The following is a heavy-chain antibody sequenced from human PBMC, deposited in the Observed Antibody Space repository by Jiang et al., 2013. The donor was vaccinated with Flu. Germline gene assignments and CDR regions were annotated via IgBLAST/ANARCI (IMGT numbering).Heavy chain of an antibody. CDR3: AKAEYGLYDYDILTGSYYFDY. CDR2: ISWNSGSI. D-gene: IGHD3-9*01. Sequence: VESGGGLVQPGRSLRLSCAASGFTFDDYAMHWVRQAPGKGLEWVSGISWNSGSIGYADSVKGRFTISRDNVKNSLYLQMNSLRAEDTALYYCAKAEYGLYDYDILTGSYYFDYWGQGTLVTVSS. CDR1: GFTFDDYA. V-gene: IGHV3-9*01. J-gene: IGHJ4*02.